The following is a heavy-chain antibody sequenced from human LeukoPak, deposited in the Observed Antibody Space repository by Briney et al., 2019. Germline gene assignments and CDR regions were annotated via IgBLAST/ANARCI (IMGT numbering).Heavy chain of an antibody. Sequence: GGSLRLSCAASGFTFSSYNMDWVRQAPGKGLEWVSFIDSSSRYIYQADSVKGRFTISRDNAKSTVFLEMNSLRAEDTAVYYCARVGGHCTSTSCPPPDYWGQGTLVTVSS. V-gene: IGHV3-21*01. J-gene: IGHJ4*02. CDR3: ARVGGHCTSTSCPPPDY. D-gene: IGHD2-2*01. CDR2: IDSSSRYI. CDR1: GFTFSSYN.